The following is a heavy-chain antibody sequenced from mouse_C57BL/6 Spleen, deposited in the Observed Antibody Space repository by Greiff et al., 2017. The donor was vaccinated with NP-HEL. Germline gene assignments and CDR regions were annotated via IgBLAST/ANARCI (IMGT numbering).Heavy chain of an antibody. V-gene: IGHV3-1*01. CDR2: ISYSGST. D-gene: IGHD1-1*01. Sequence: EVKLMESGPGMVKPSQSLSLTCTVTGYSITSGYDWHWIRHFPGNKLEWMGYISYSGSTNYNPSLKSRISITPETSKNHFFLKLNSVTTEDTATYYCARDYYGSRGRYFDVWGTGTTVTVSS. CDR3: ARDYYGSRGRYFDV. J-gene: IGHJ1*03. CDR1: GYSITSGYD.